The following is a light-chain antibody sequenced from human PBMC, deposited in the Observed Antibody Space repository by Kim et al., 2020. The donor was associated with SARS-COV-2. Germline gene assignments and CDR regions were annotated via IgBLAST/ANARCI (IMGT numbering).Light chain of an antibody. CDR3: NSRGSNDNVL. V-gene: IGLV3-19*01. CDR2: GKN. Sequence: VALGQTVRITCQGDSLKSYYATWYQQKPGQAQIVVIYGKNNRPSGIPDRFSGSSSGDTASLTIPGTQAGDEADYYCNSRGSNDNVLFGGGTQLTVL. CDR1: SLKSYY. J-gene: IGLJ2*01.